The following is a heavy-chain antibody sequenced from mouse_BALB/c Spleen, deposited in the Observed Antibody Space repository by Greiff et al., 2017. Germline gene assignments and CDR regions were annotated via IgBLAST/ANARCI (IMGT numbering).Heavy chain of an antibody. CDR3: ARVVRIRFAY. CDR1: GFTFSSYG. V-gene: IGHV5-6-3*01. J-gene: IGHJ2*01. Sequence: EVKLVESGGGLVQPGGSLKLSCAASGFTFSSYGMSWVRQTPDKRLELVATINSNGGSTYYPDSVKGRFTISRDNAKNTLYLQMSSLKSEDTAMYYCARVVRIRFAYWGQGTTLTVSS. CDR2: INSNGGST. D-gene: IGHD1-2*01.